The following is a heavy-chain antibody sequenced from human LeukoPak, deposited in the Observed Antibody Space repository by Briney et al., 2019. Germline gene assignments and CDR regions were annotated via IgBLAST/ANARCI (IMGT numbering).Heavy chain of an antibody. CDR2: ISSSSSYI. Sequence: GGSLRPSCAASGFTVSSNYMSWVRQAPGKGLEWVSSISSSSSYIYYADSVKGRFTISRDNAKNSLYLQMNSLRAEDTAVYYCARGSGSSSWYAHFDYWGQGTLVTVSS. J-gene: IGHJ4*02. V-gene: IGHV3-21*01. D-gene: IGHD6-13*01. CDR1: GFTVSSNY. CDR3: ARGSGSSSWYAHFDY.